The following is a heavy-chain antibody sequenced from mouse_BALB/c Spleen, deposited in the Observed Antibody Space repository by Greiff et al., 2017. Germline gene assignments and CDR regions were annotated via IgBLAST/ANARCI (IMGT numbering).Heavy chain of an antibody. Sequence: DVKLVESGGGLVKPGGSLKLSCAASGFTFSDYYMYWVRQTPEKRLEWVATISDGGSYTYYPDSVKGRFTISRDNAKNNLYLQMSSLKSEDTAMYYCARGLRQKTLCAMDYWGEGTSVTVSS. V-gene: IGHV5-4*02. J-gene: IGHJ4*01. CDR1: GFTFSDYY. CDR2: ISDGGSYT. CDR3: ARGLRQKTLCAMDY. D-gene: IGHD2-4*01.